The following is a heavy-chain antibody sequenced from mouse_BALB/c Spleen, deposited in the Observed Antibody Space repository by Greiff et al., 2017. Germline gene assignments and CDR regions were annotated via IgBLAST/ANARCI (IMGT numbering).Heavy chain of an antibody. D-gene: IGHD2-4*01. Sequence: QVQLQQSGAELVRPGSSVKISCKASGYAFSSYWMNWVKQRPGQGLEWIGQIYPGDGDTNYNGKFKGKATLTADKSSSTAYMQLSSLTSEDSAVYFCAREGDYDHDGRYAMDYWGQGTSVTVSS. CDR3: AREGDYDHDGRYAMDY. CDR1: GYAFSSYW. CDR2: IYPGDGDT. V-gene: IGHV1-80*01. J-gene: IGHJ4*01.